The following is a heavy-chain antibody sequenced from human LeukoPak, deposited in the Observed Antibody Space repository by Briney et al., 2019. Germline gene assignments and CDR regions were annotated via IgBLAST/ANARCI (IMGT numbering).Heavy chain of an antibody. CDR2: IYSGGST. D-gene: IGHD3-22*01. CDR1: GFTFSDYS. J-gene: IGHJ2*01. Sequence: GGSLRLSCAASGFTFSDYSMNWVRQAPGKGLEWVSLIYSGGSTYYADSVKGRFTISIDNSKNTLYLQMNSLRAEDTAVYYCAKPSLYYYDTSGYYRYWYFDLWGRGTLVTVSS. CDR3: AKPSLYYYDTSGYYRYWYFDL. V-gene: IGHV3-66*04.